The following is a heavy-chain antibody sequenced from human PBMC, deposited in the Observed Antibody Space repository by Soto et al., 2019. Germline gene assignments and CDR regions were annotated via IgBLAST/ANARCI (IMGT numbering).Heavy chain of an antibody. D-gene: IGHD3-16*01. Sequence: PGESLKISCNGSGYSFTNYWICWVRQMPGKGLEWMGIIYPGDSDTRYSPSFEGRVTFSADKSTNTAYLQWSSLEASDTAMYFCARHRGNTVMLIIDSWGQGTQVTVSS. J-gene: IGHJ4*02. CDR1: GYSFTNYW. V-gene: IGHV5-51*01. CDR2: IYPGDSDT. CDR3: ARHRGNTVMLIIDS.